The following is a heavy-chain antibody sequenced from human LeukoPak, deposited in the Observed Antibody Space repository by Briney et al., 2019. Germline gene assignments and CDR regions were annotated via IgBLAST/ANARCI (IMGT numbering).Heavy chain of an antibody. CDR2: INQDGSEE. V-gene: IGHV3-7*01. Sequence: AGGSLRLSCAASGFTFSNYWMTWVRQAPGKGLEWVAHINQDGSEEHYMDSVKARFTISRDNAKNSLSLQMNSLRAEDTAVYYCVRDCGVSGYDLLDYWGQGTLVTVSS. J-gene: IGHJ4*02. CDR3: VRDCGVSGYDLLDY. D-gene: IGHD5-12*01. CDR1: GFTFSNYW.